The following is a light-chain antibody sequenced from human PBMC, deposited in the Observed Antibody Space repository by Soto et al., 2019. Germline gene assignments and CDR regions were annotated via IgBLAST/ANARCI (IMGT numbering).Light chain of an antibody. J-gene: IGKJ3*01. V-gene: IGKV1-33*01. Sequence: DIQMTQSPSSLSASVGDRVTITCRPSQSIVNHLNWYQHTPGKAPKLLISDASILEAGVPPRFSGSGSGTDFTLTISSLQPEDVATYYCQHCDYLPIFGPGTTVDFK. CDR1: QSIVNH. CDR2: DAS. CDR3: QHCDYLPI.